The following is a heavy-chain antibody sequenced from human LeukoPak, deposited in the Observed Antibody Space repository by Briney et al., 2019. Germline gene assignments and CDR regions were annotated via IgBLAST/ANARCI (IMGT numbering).Heavy chain of an antibody. V-gene: IGHV3-23*01. CDR2: ISGSGGST. J-gene: IGHJ3*02. Sequence: GESLKISCAASGFTFSSYAMSWVRQAPGKGLEWVSAISGSGGSTYYADSVKGRLTISRDNSKNTLYLQMNSLRAEDTAVYYCAKVLRLPSFDIWGQGTMVTVSS. D-gene: IGHD5/OR15-5a*01. CDR1: GFTFSSYA. CDR3: AKVLRLPSFDI.